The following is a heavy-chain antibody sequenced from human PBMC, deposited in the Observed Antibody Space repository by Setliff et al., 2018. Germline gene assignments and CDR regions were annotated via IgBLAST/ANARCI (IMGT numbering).Heavy chain of an antibody. CDR2: ISGSGRNT. D-gene: IGHD2-2*01. CDR3: AKFSSVPGSRFFDY. Sequence: GGSLRLSCAASGLIFGNYAMNWVRQAPGKGLEWVSGISGSGRNTYYADSVKGRFTISRDNSKNTLYLQMNSLRAEDTAIYSCAKFSSVPGSRFFDYWGQGALVTVSS. J-gene: IGHJ4*02. V-gene: IGHV3-23*01. CDR1: GLIFGNYA.